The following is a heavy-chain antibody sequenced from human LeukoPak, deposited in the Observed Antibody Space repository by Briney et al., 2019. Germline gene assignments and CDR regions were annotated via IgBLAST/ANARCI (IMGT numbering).Heavy chain of an antibody. Sequence: PGRPLRLSCAASGFTFDDYGMHWVRQAPGKGLEWVSGISWNSGSIGYADSVKGRFTISRDNAKNSLYLQMNSLRAEDTAVYYCAKDRELLWFGAPFDIWGQGTMVTVSS. V-gene: IGHV3-9*01. CDR2: ISWNSGSI. D-gene: IGHD3-10*01. CDR1: GFTFDDYG. J-gene: IGHJ3*02. CDR3: AKDRELLWFGAPFDI.